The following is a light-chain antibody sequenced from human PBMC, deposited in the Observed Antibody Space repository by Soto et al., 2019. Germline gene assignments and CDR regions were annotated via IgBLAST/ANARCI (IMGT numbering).Light chain of an antibody. J-gene: IGLJ2*01. CDR3: SSYAGSNG. Sequence: QSALTQPRSVSGAPGQSVTISCTGTSSDVGGYNYVSWYQQHPGKAPKLLIYEVSKRPSGVPDRFSGSKSGNTASLTVSGLQAEDEADYYCSSYAGSNGFGGGTKLTVL. CDR2: EVS. CDR1: SSDVGGYNY. V-gene: IGLV2-8*01.